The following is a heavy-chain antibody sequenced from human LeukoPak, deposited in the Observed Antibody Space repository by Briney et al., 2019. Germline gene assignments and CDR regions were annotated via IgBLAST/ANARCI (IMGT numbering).Heavy chain of an antibody. D-gene: IGHD3-9*01. Sequence: SETLSLTCAVYGGSFSGYYWSWIRQPPGKGLEWIGEINHSGSTYYNPSLKSRVTISVDTSKNHFSLKLSSVTAADTAVYYCARGRLILRYFLGAFDIWGQGTMVTVSS. CDR3: ARGRLILRYFLGAFDI. V-gene: IGHV4-34*01. CDR2: INHSGST. J-gene: IGHJ3*02. CDR1: GGSFSGYY.